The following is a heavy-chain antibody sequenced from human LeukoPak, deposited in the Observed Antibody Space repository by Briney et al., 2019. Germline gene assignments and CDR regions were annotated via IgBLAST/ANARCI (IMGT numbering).Heavy chain of an antibody. CDR3: ARSVWVATIYYYYGMDV. CDR1: ECTFSSYA. V-gene: IGHV3-30*04. J-gene: IGHJ6*02. CDR2: ISYDGINK. Sequence: GGSLRLSCAASECTFSSYAMHWVRQAPGKGLEWVAVISYDGINKYYADSVKGRFTISRDNSKNTLYLQMDSLRAEDTAVYYCARSVWVATIYYYYGMDVWGQGTTVTVSS. D-gene: IGHD5-24*01.